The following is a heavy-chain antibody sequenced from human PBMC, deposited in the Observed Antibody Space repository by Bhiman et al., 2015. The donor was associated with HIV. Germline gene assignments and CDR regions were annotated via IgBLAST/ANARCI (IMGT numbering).Heavy chain of an antibody. V-gene: IGHV3-7*01. CDR1: GFTFSSYW. D-gene: IGHD7-27*01. J-gene: IGHJ1*01. Sequence: EVQLVESGGGLVQPGGSLRLSCAASGFTFSSYWMSWVRQAPGKGLEWVANIKEDGSEKYYVDSVKGRFTISRDNAKNSLYLQMNSLRAEDTAVYYCARGVHELGRYFQHWGQGTLVTVSS. CDR2: IKEDGSEK. CDR3: ARGVHELGRYFQH.